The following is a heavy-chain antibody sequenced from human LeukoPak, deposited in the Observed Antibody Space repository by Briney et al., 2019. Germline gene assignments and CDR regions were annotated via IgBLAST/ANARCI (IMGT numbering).Heavy chain of an antibody. CDR1: SGSIRSFY. CDR3: ARERYASVYNWFDP. J-gene: IGHJ5*02. D-gene: IGHD2-8*01. Sequence: SETLSLTCSVSSGSIRSFYGSWIRQPAGEGLEWIGRIYSSGSTTYNPSLKSRVTLSVDTSKHQFSLKLSSVPAADTAVYYCARERYASVYNWFDPWGQGTLVTVSS. CDR2: IYSSGST. V-gene: IGHV4-4*07.